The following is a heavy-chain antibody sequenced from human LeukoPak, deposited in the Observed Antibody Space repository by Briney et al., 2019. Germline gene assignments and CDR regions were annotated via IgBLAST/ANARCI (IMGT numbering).Heavy chain of an antibody. CDR1: GXTFSSYW. CDR3: ARGYCTNGVCFPFGY. V-gene: IGHV3-74*01. Sequence: QPGGSLRLSCAASGXTFSSYWMHWVRXAPGKGLVWVSRINSDGSSTSYADSVKGRFTISRDNAKNTLYLQMNSLRAEDTAVYYCARGYCTNGVCFPFGYWGQGTLVTVSS. J-gene: IGHJ4*02. D-gene: IGHD2-8*01. CDR2: INSDGSST.